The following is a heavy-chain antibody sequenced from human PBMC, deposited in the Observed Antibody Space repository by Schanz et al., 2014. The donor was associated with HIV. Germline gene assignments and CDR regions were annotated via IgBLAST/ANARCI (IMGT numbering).Heavy chain of an antibody. V-gene: IGHV3-30*18. Sequence: QVQLVESGGGVVQPGRSLRLSCGGSGFSFDTFGIHWVRQAPGKGLERLAVESFDGSKKYYADSVKGRFNISRDNSKSTLSLQMNSLRAEDTAIYYCAKGYYSSYYYYGMDVWGQGTTVTVSS. D-gene: IGHD3-10*01. J-gene: IGHJ6*02. CDR3: AKGYYSSYYYYGMDV. CDR2: ESFDGSKK. CDR1: GFSFDTFG.